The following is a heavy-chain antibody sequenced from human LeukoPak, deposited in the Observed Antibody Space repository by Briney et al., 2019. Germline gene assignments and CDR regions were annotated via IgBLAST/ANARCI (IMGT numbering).Heavy chain of an antibody. Sequence: SETLSLPCTVSGGSINSSSYYWGWIRQPPGKGLEWIGEIKHIGSTNYNPSLRSRVTLSVDTSKNQFSLNLSSVTAADTAVYYCARQSGAPSGELVHFDYCGQGTLVTVSS. J-gene: IGHJ4*02. CDR3: ARQSGAPSGELVHFDY. D-gene: IGHD3-16*01. V-gene: IGHV4-39*01. CDR1: GGSINSSSYY. CDR2: IKHIGST.